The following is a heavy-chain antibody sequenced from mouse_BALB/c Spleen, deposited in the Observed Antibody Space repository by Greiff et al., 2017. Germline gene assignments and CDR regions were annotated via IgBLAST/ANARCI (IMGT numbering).Heavy chain of an antibody. CDR3: ARWLTGAMDY. Sequence: EVMLVESGGGLVQPGGSRKLSCAASGFTFSSFGMHWVRQAPEKGLEWVAYISSGSSTIYYADTVKGRFTISRDNPKNTLFLQMTSLRSEDTAMYYCARWLTGAMDYWGQGTSVTVSS. CDR2: ISSGSSTI. CDR1: GFTFSSFG. D-gene: IGHD2-2*01. V-gene: IGHV5-17*02. J-gene: IGHJ4*01.